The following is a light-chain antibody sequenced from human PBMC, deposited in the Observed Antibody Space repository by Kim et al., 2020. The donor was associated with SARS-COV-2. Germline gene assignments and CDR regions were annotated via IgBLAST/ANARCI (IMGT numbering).Light chain of an antibody. CDR3: NSRDSSGNHYV. V-gene: IGLV3-19*01. Sequence: SSELTQDPAVSVALGQTVRITCQGDSLRSYYASWYQQKPGQAPVLVIYGKNNRPSVIPDRFSGSSSGNTASLTITGAQAEDEADYYCNSRDSSGNHYVFGTGTQLTVL. J-gene: IGLJ1*01. CDR2: GKN. CDR1: SLRSYY.